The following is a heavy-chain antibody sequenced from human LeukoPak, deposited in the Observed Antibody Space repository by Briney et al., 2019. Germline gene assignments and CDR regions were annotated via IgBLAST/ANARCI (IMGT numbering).Heavy chain of an antibody. D-gene: IGHD3-22*01. J-gene: IGHJ4*02. V-gene: IGHV3-30*02. Sequence: GGSLRLSCAASGFTFSSYGMHWVRQAPGKGLEWVAFIRYDGSNKYYADSVKGRFTISRDNSKNTLYLQMNSLRAEDTAVYYCAKENPLGYYYDSSSYYGYWGQGTLVTVSS. CDR3: AKENPLGYYYDSSSYYGY. CDR2: IRYDGSNK. CDR1: GFTFSSYG.